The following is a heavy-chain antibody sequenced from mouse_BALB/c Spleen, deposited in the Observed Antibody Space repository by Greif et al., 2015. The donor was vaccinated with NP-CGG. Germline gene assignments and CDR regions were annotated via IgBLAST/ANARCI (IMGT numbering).Heavy chain of an antibody. CDR2: INPSTGYT. J-gene: IGHJ4*01. D-gene: IGHD1-1*01. Sequence: QVQLQQSGAELAKPEASVKMSCKASGYTFTSYWMHWVKRRPGQGLEWIGYINPSTGYTEYNQKFKDKATLTADKSSSTAYMQLSSLTSEDSAVYYCASSYYYGSSYYAMDYWGQGTSVTVSS. CDR3: ASSYYYGSSYYAMDY. V-gene: IGHV1-7*01. CDR1: GYTFTSYW.